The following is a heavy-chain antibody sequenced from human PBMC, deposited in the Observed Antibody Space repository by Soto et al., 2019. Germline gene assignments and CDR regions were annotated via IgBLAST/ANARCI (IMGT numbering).Heavy chain of an antibody. CDR1: GFTFSNNS. CDR2: ISAGDTT. V-gene: IGHV3-23*01. CDR3: AKDPLTRGWFDP. Sequence: GGSLRLSCAASGFTFSNNSMTWVRQAPGKGLDWVSGISAGDTTYYADSAKGRFTISIDNSKNTLYMQMNSLSAVDSAVYYGAKDPLTRGWFDPWGQGSLVTVSS. J-gene: IGHJ5*02.